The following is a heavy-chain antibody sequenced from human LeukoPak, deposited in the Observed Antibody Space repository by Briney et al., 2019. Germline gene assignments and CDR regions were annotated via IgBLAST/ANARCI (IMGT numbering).Heavy chain of an antibody. D-gene: IGHD6-13*01. CDR2: IIPIFGTA. CDR1: GGTFSSYA. J-gene: IGHJ3*02. CDR3: ARGLRVWQQLVYDAFDI. Sequence: SVKVSCKASGGTFSSYAISWVRQAPGQGLELMGRIIPIFGTANYAQKFQGRVTITTDESTSTASMEMSSLRSEDTAVYYCARGLRVWQQLVYDAFDIWGQGTMVTVSS. V-gene: IGHV1-69*05.